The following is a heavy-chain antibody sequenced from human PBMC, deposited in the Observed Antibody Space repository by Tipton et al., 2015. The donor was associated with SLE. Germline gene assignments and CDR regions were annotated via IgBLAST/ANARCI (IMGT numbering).Heavy chain of an antibody. CDR2: TNPSGNT. D-gene: IGHD3-10*01. CDR1: GGSISSHY. V-gene: IGHV4-4*08. Sequence: TLSLTCTVSGGSISSHYWSWIRQPPGKTLEWIGQTNPSGNTNYNPSLKSRVTISVDTSNNQLSLKLTSVTAADTAVYYCARGAKERITLVRVRPYYFDYWGQGSLVTVSS. CDR3: ARGAKERITLVRVRPYYFDY. J-gene: IGHJ4*01.